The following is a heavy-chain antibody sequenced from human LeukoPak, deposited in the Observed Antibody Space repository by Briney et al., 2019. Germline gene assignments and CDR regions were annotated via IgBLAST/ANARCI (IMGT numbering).Heavy chain of an antibody. CDR2: ISYDGSNK. V-gene: IGHV3-30*18. D-gene: IGHD5-18*01. Sequence: PGRSLRLSCAASGFTFSSYGMHWVRQAPGKGLEWVAVISYDGSNKYYADSVKGRFTISRDNSKNTLYLQMNSLRAEDTAVYYCAKGGWGYSYGNWGQGTLVTVSS. J-gene: IGHJ4*02. CDR3: AKGGWGYSYGN. CDR1: GFTFSSYG.